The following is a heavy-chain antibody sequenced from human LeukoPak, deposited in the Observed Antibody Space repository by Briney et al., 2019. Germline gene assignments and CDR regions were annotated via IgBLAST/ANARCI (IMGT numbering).Heavy chain of an antibody. CDR1: GYTFTSYD. J-gene: IGHJ4*02. D-gene: IGHD2-2*01. Sequence: ASVKVSCKAPGYTFTSYDINWVRQATGQGLEWMGWMNPNSGNTGYAQKFQGRVTITRNTSISTAYMELSSLRSEDTAVYYCARGRGTSGAIFDYWGQGTLVTVSS. V-gene: IGHV1-8*03. CDR3: ARGRGTSGAIFDY. CDR2: MNPNSGNT.